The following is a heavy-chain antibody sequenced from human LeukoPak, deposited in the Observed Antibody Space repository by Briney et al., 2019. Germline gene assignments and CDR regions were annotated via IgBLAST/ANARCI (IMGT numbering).Heavy chain of an antibody. Sequence: SETLSLTCTVSGGSISGSSYYWGWIRQPPGKGLEWIGSIYYSGSTYYNPSLKSRVTMSVDTSKNQFSLKLSSVTAADTAVYYCARGSYDSSGYYVDAFDIWGQGTMVTVSS. J-gene: IGHJ3*02. CDR1: GGSISGSSYY. CDR2: IYYSGST. V-gene: IGHV4-39*07. D-gene: IGHD3-22*01. CDR3: ARGSYDSSGYYVDAFDI.